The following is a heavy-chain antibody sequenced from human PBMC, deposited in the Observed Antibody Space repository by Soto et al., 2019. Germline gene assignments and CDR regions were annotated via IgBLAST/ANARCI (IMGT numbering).Heavy chain of an antibody. CDR1: GGSISTSSYY. CDR2: IYYSGST. J-gene: IGHJ4*02. D-gene: IGHD3-10*01. Sequence: QLQLQESGPGLVKPSETLSLTCTVSGGSISTSSYYWGWIRQPPGKGLEWIGSIYYSGSTYYNPSLKRRVTISVDTSKNQFSLKLSSVTAADTAVYYCAGVTYYYGSGSYLPDYWGQGTLVTVSS. V-gene: IGHV4-39*01. CDR3: AGVTYYYGSGSYLPDY.